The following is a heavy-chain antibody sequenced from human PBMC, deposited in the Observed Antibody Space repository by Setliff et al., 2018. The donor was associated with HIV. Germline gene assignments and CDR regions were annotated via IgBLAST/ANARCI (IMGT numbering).Heavy chain of an antibody. J-gene: IGHJ5*02. CDR2: IYYSGST. CDR3: ASRIYYYDESRVLREEGFVP. D-gene: IGHD3-22*01. CDR1: GGSISNSRYY. Sequence: KASETLSLTCTVSGGSISNSRYYWSWIRQPPGKGLEWIGSIYYSGSTYYNPSLKSRVTISVDTSKNQFSLKLTSVTAADTAMYYCASRIYYYDESRVLREEGFVPWGQGTLVTVSS. V-gene: IGHV4-39*01.